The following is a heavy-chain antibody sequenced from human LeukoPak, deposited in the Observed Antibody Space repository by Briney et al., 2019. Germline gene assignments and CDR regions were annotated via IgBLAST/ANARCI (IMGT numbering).Heavy chain of an antibody. Sequence: GGSLRLSCAASGFTFSSYSMIWVRQSPGKGLEWVSSIFPSGGEIHYADSVRGRFTISRDNSKSTLSLQMNSLRVEDTAIYYCATYRQVLLPFESWGQGTLVTVSS. CDR1: GFTFSSYS. CDR2: IFPSGGEI. V-gene: IGHV3-23*01. D-gene: IGHD2-8*02. J-gene: IGHJ4*02. CDR3: ATYRQVLLPFES.